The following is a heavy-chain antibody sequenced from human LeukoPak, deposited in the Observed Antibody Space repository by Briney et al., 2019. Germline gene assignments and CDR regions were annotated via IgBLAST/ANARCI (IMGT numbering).Heavy chain of an antibody. CDR3: ARGGLEYSSSAYFDY. J-gene: IGHJ4*02. CDR2: IYTSGST. V-gene: IGHV4-61*02. D-gene: IGHD6-6*01. CDR1: GGSISSGSYY. Sequence: SQTLSLTCTVSGGSISSGSYYWSWIRQPAGKGLEWIGRIYTSGSTNYNPSLKSRVTISVDTFKNQFSLKLSSVTAADTAVYYCARGGLEYSSSAYFDYWGQGTLVTVSS.